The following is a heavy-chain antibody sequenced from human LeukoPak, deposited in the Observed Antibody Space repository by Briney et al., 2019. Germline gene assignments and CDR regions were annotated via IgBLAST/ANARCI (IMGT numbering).Heavy chain of an antibody. CDR1: GFTFSSYS. CDR3: AKDRPTVYSSSWLHFLDS. J-gene: IGHJ4*02. V-gene: IGHV3-23*01. Sequence: GGSLRLPCAASGFTFSSYSMNWVRQAPGKGLEWVSGISGSGGSTYLADSVKGRFTISRDNSKNTLYLEMNSLRADDTAVYYCAKDRPTVYSSSWLHFLDSWGQGTLVTVSS. D-gene: IGHD6-13*01. CDR2: ISGSGGST.